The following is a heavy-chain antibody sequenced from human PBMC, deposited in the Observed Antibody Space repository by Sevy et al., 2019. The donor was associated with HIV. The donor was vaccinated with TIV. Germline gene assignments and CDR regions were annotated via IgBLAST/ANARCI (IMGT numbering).Heavy chain of an antibody. Sequence: GGSLRLSCAASGFIVTSHYMAWVRQAPGKGLEWVSSIYTGGGIYYADSVKGRFTISRDNSKNTLYLQMNSLSAEDTAFYYCARVPRYDEPYYFDYWGQGALVTVSS. V-gene: IGHV3-53*01. J-gene: IGHJ4*02. CDR1: GFIVTSHY. CDR2: IYTGGGI. D-gene: IGHD3-3*01. CDR3: ARVPRYDEPYYFDY.